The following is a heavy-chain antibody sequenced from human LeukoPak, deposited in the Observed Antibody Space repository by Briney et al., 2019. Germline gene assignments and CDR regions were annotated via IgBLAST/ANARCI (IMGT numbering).Heavy chain of an antibody. CDR2: FDPEDGET. CDR3: ARVGGTMVRGPIPEGAFDI. CDR1: GYTLTELS. J-gene: IGHJ3*02. V-gene: IGHV1-24*01. D-gene: IGHD3-10*01. Sequence: GASVKVSCKVSGYTLTELSMHWVRQAPGKGLEWMGGFDPEDGETIYAQKFQGRVTITRNTSISTAYMELSSLRSEDTAVYYCARVGGTMVRGPIPEGAFDIWGQGTMVTVSS.